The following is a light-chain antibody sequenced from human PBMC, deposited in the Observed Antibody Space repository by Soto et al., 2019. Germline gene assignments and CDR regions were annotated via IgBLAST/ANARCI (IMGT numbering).Light chain of an antibody. CDR1: QSLLHSNGYNY. CDR3: IQALQTPYT. Sequence: DIVMTHSPLSLPVTPGEPASISCRSSQSLLHSNGYNYLDWYLQKPGQSPQLLIYLGSNRASGVPDRFSGSGSGTDFTLKISRVEAEDVGVYYCIQALQTPYTFGQGT. J-gene: IGKJ2*01. CDR2: LGS. V-gene: IGKV2-28*01.